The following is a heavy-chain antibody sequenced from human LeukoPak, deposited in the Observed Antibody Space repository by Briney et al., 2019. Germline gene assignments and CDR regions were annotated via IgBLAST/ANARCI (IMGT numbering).Heavy chain of an antibody. CDR1: GGPISSGDYY. V-gene: IGHV4-30-4*01. D-gene: IGHD4-17*01. CDR3: ATYYGDLNWFDP. CDR2: IYYSGST. J-gene: IGHJ5*02. Sequence: PSQTLSLTCTVSGGPISSGDYYWSWIRQPPGKGLEWIGYIYYSGSTYYNPSLKSRATISVDTSKNQFSLKLSSVTAADTAVYYCATYYGDLNWFDPWGQGTLVTVSS.